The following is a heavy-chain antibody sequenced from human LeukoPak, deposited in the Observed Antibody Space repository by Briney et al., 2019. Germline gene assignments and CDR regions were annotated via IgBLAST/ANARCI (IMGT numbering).Heavy chain of an antibody. CDR2: IYYTGST. CDR3: ARRWGNIVGVTYEY. J-gene: IGHJ4*02. CDR1: GNSITSVSHY. V-gene: IGHV4-39*01. Sequence: PSETLSLTCTISGNSITSVSHYWGWIRQPPGKGLEWIGDIYYTGSTYYSPSLRSRVTMSVHTSENQFSLRLNSVTAVDTAVYYCARRWGNIVGVTYEYWGQGTLVTVSS. D-gene: IGHD3-16*01.